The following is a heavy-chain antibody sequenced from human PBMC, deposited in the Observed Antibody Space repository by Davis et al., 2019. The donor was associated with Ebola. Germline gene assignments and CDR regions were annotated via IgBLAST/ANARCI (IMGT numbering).Heavy chain of an antibody. CDR2: INPHNGNT. CDR3: ARDRGYAPIYYYGMDV. D-gene: IGHD2-8*01. CDR1: GYTFTNYG. J-gene: IGHJ6*04. V-gene: IGHV1-18*04. Sequence: ASVKVSCKASGYTFTNYGITWVRQAPGQGLEWMGWINPHNGNTNYAQSVQGRVTMTTDTSTSTAYMEVGSLRSDDTAVYYCARDRGYAPIYYYGMDVWGKGTTVTVSS.